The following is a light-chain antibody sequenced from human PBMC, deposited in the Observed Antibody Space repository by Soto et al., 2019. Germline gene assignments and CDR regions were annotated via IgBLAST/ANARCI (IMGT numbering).Light chain of an antibody. CDR1: QTVSTY. CDR2: ATS. J-gene: IGKJ1*01. V-gene: IGKV1-39*01. CDR3: QQTYTPPRT. Sequence: DTQMTQSPSSLSASVGDRISITCRASQTVSTYLNWYQQKAGQAPTLLISATSTLQSGVPSRCSGSGSVTYFPLTITSLQPEDVASYYCQQTYTPPRTFGQGTKVAFK.